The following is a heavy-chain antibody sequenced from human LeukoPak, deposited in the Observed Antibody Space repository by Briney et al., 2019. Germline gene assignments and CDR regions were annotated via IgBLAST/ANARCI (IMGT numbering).Heavy chain of an antibody. CDR1: GFTVSSNY. CDR2: IYSGGST. Sequence: GGSLRLSCAASGFTVSSNYMSWVRQAPGKGLEWVSVIYSGGSTYYADSVKGRFTISRDNSKNTLYLQMNSLRAEDTAVYYCARDRSGSYRRYYYYYYMDVWGKGTTVTVSS. CDR3: ARDRSGSYRRYYYYYYMDV. D-gene: IGHD3-10*01. V-gene: IGHV3-53*01. J-gene: IGHJ6*03.